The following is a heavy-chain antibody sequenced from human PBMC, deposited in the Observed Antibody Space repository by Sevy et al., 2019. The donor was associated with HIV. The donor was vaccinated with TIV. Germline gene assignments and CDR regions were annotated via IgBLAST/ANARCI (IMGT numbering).Heavy chain of an antibody. CDR3: GKTINSGGGCVPPADCCYYGMDV. V-gene: IGHV3-23*01. Sequence: GGSLRLSCAASGFTFSAYAMNWVRQAPGKGLEWVSAIYGKGRSTHYTDSVEGRFTISRDNSKNTLFLQMNSLGAEDTALYYYGKTINSGGGCVPPADCCYYGMDVWGQGTMVTVSS. J-gene: IGHJ6*02. CDR1: GFTFSAYA. CDR2: IYGKGRST. D-gene: IGHD2-21*02.